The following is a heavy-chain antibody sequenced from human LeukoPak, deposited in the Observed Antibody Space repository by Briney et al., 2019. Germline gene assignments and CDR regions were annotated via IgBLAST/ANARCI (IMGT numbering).Heavy chain of an antibody. J-gene: IGHJ5*02. D-gene: IGHD1-7*01. CDR1: GGSITNFY. CDR2: IHSIGNS. V-gene: IGHV4-59*01. CDR3: ARGTGTIAH. Sequence: SETLSLTCSVSGGSITNFYWSWIRQSPGKGLEWMGYIHSIGNSNYNPSLKSRLTMSIDTSKWQISLNLGSVTTADTAVYFCARGTGTIAHWGQGTLVVVSS.